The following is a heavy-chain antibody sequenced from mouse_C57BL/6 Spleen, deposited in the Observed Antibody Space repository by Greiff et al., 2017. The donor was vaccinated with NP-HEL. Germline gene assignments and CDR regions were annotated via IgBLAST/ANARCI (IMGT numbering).Heavy chain of an antibody. CDR1: GFSLTSYG. D-gene: IGHD1-1*02. CDR3: ARGGGEYFDY. V-gene: IGHV2-2*01. Sequence: QVQLQQPGPGLVQPSQSLSITCTVSGFSLTSYGVHWVRQSPGKGLEWLGVIWSGGSTDYNAAFISRLSISKDNSKSQVFFKMNSLQADDTAIYYCARGGGEYFDYWGQGTTLTVSS. J-gene: IGHJ2*01. CDR2: IWSGGST.